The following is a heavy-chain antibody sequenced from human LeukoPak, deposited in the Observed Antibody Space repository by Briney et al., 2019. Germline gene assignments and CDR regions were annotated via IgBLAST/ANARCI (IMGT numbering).Heavy chain of an antibody. J-gene: IGHJ4*02. CDR1: GYSISSGYY. Sequence: SSETLSLTCTVSGYSISSGYYWGWIRQPPGKGLEWIGSIYYSGSTYYNPSLKSRVTISVDTSKNQFSLKLSSVTAADTAVYYCARLLWFGESNTPTYYFDYWGQGTLVTVSS. CDR2: IYYSGST. CDR3: ARLLWFGESNTPTYYFDY. V-gene: IGHV4-38-2*02. D-gene: IGHD3-10*01.